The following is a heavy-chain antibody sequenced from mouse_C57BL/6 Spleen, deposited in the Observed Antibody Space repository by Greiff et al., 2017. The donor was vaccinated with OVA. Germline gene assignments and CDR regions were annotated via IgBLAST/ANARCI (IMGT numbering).Heavy chain of an antibody. Sequence: QVQLQQPGAELVKPGASVKLSCKASGYTFTSYWMHWVKQRPGQGLEWIGMIHPNSGSTNYNEKFKSKATLTVDKSSSTAYMQLSSLTSEDSAVYYCARSDYDRRAFDYWGQGTTLTVSS. V-gene: IGHV1-64*01. CDR2: IHPNSGST. D-gene: IGHD2-4*01. J-gene: IGHJ2*01. CDR1: GYTFTSYW. CDR3: ARSDYDRRAFDY.